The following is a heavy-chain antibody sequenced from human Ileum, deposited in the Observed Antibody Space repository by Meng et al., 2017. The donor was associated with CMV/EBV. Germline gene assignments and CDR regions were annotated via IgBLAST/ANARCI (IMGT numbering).Heavy chain of an antibody. D-gene: IGHD4-17*01. V-gene: IGHV3-11*01. CDR2: ITGSGDII. CDR3: ARGNYGFDY. J-gene: IGHJ4*02. Sequence: QVQLVESGGDLVKPGGSLRLACAASGFPFGAYYMTWVRQAPGKGLEWVSYITGSGDIIYYADSVKGRLTISRDNAKSSLYLEINSLRAEDTAVYYCARGNYGFDYWGQGTLVTVSS. CDR1: GFPFGAYY.